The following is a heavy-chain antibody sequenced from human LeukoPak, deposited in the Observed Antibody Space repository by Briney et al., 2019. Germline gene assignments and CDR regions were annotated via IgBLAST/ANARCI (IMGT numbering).Heavy chain of an antibody. CDR2: IYSGGST. Sequence: GGSLRLSCAASGFTVSSNYMSWVRQAPGKGLEWVSVIYSGGSTYYADSVKGRFTISRDNSSNTVYLQMNSLRVEDTAIYFCARGRSKTTVFEYWGQGTLVTVSS. V-gene: IGHV3-66*01. D-gene: IGHD4-17*01. CDR1: GFTVSSNY. CDR3: ARGRSKTTVFEY. J-gene: IGHJ4*02.